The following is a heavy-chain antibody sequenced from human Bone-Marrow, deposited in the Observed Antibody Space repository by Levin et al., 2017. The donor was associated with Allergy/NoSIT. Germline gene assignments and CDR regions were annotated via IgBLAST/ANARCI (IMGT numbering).Heavy chain of an antibody. V-gene: IGHV3-33*01. J-gene: IGHJ5*02. CDR2: VWYDESNK. D-gene: IGHD4-11*01. CDR1: GFTFSNFG. CDR3: ARDPSPYSNYVANWFDH. Sequence: GGSLRLSCEASGFTFSNFGLHWVRQAPGKGLEWVAVVWYDESNKYYADSVNGRFTISRDNSKNTLYRQMNGLRVEDTAIYYCARDPSPYSNYVANWFDHWGQGTLVTVSS.